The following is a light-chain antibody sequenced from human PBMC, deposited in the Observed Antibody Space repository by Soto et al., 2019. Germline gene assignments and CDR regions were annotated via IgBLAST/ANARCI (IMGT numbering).Light chain of an antibody. CDR2: GAS. CDR1: QSVTSTY. J-gene: IGKJ1*01. V-gene: IGKV3-20*01. CDR3: HQYGYSLWT. Sequence: ESVLTQSPGTLSLSPWERATLSCRASQSVTSTYLAWYQQKPGQAPRLLIYGASSRATGIPDRFSGSGSGTDFTLTISRLEPEDFALYYCHQYGYSLWTFGQGTKVDIK.